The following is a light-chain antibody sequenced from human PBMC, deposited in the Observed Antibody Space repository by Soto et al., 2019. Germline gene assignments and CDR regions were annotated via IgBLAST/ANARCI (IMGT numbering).Light chain of an antibody. CDR1: QSINSW. Sequence: PMSQSPSTLSASVGDRVTVTCRASQSINSWLAWYQQKPGKAPKLLIYDASSLQSGVPSRFSGSGSGTDFTLTISCLQSEDFATYYCQQYYSYSWTFGQGTKVDIK. J-gene: IGKJ1*01. CDR2: DAS. CDR3: QQYYSYSWT. V-gene: IGKV1-5*01.